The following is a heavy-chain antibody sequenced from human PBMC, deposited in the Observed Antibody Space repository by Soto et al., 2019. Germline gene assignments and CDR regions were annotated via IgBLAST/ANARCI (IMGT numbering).Heavy chain of an antibody. CDR1: SGSFSGYY. V-gene: IGHV4-34*01. J-gene: IGHJ4*02. Sequence: QVQLQQWGAGLLKPSETLSLTCAVYSGSFSGYYWSWIRQPPGKGLEWIGELYQGLSIIYNPSLESRVTISGDSSKNQFSLKLRSVTAADTAFYYCARHGGYYFDYWGQGTLVTVSS. CDR2: LYQGLSI. D-gene: IGHD3-16*01. CDR3: ARHGGYYFDY.